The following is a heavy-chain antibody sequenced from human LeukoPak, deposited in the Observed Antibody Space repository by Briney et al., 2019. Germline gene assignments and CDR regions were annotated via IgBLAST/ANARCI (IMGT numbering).Heavy chain of an antibody. CDR2: MNPNRGNT. Sequence: APVKVSCKASGYTFTSYDINWVRQATGQGLEWMGWMNPNRGNTGYAQKFQDRVTITRNTSISTAYMELSSLKSEDTAVYYCARVGGRVGDYWGQGTLVTVSS. D-gene: IGHD3-3*01. J-gene: IGHJ4*02. CDR3: ARVGGRVGDY. V-gene: IGHV1-8*03. CDR1: GYTFTSYD.